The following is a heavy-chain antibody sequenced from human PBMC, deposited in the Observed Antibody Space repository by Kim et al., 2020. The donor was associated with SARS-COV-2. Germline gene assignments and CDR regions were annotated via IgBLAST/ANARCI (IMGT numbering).Heavy chain of an antibody. CDR1: GYTFTSYG. J-gene: IGHJ6*02. V-gene: IGHV1-18*01. D-gene: IGHD2-15*01. CDR2: ISAYNGNT. CDR3: AIKDHYYYYGMDV. Sequence: ASVNVSCKASGYTFTSYGISWVRQAPGQGLEWMGWISAYNGNTNYAQKLQGRVTMTTDTSTSTAYMELRSLRSDDTAVYYCAIKDHYYYYGMDVWGQGTTVTVSS.